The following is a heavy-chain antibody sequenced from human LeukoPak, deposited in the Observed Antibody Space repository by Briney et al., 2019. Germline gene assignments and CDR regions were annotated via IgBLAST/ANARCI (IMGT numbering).Heavy chain of an antibody. D-gene: IGHD4-17*01. J-gene: IGHJ4*02. CDR1: GFTVSGVY. Sequence: GGSLRLSCVASGFTVSGVYMSWVRQAPGQGLDWVSVIYSDDSTYYADAVKGRFTISRDNSKNTVYLQMNSLRAEDTAVYYCANEIRPNDYWGQGTLVTVSS. CDR2: IYSDDST. V-gene: IGHV3-53*01. CDR3: ANEIRPNDY.